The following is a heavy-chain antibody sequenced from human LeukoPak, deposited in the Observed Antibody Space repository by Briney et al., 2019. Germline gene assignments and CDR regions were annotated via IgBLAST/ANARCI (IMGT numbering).Heavy chain of an antibody. D-gene: IGHD2-21*02. CDR3: ARGNNVLMVTGCFDY. CDR1: GFTFSNYD. J-gene: IGHJ4*02. Sequence: GGSLRLSCAASGFTFSNYDMHWVRQAPGKGLEWVAVISYDGNNKDFADSVKGRFTISRDDSKNTLYLQMNSLRAEDTAVYYCARGNNVLMVTGCFDYWGQGTLVTVSS. CDR2: ISYDGNNK. V-gene: IGHV3-30-3*01.